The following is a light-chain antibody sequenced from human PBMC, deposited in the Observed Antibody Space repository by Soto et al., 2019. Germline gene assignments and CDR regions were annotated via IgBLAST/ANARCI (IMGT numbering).Light chain of an antibody. J-gene: IGKJ1*01. V-gene: IGKV4-1*01. CDR1: LSVLYTSDNKNY. CDR3: QQYYRTPRT. CDR2: WAS. Sequence: DIVMTQSPDSLAVSLDERATINCKSSLSVLYTSDNKNYLAWYQQKPGQPPKLLIYWASTRESGVPDRFSGSGSGTDFTLTISSLQAEDVAVYYCQQYYRTPRTFGQGTKVEIK.